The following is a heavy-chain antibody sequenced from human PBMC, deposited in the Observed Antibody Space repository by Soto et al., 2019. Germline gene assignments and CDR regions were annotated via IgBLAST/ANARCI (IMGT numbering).Heavy chain of an antibody. CDR3: ARHVVVPAGCYYYMDV. D-gene: IGHD2-2*01. Sequence: SETLSLTCAVSGYSISSSNWWGWIRQPPGKGLEWIGYIYYSGSTYYNPSLKSRVTMSVDTSKNQFSLKLSSVTAVDTAVYYCARHVVVPAGCYYYMDVWGKGTTVTVSS. CDR2: IYYSGST. CDR1: GYSISSSNW. V-gene: IGHV4-28*01. J-gene: IGHJ6*03.